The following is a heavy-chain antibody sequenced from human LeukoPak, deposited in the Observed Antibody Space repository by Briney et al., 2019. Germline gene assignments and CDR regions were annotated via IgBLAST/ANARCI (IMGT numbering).Heavy chain of an antibody. D-gene: IGHD6-13*01. CDR2: ISADNGDT. V-gene: IGHV1-18*01. J-gene: IGHJ1*01. Sequence: GASVKVSFKASGYIFTSYGISWVRQAPGQGLEWMGWISADNGDTIYAQKLQGRVTMTTDTSTRTAYMELRSLTSDDTAVYYCARGYPLSTTAAGTYFQHWSQGTLVTVFS. CDR3: ARGYPLSTTAAGTYFQH. CDR1: GYIFTSYG.